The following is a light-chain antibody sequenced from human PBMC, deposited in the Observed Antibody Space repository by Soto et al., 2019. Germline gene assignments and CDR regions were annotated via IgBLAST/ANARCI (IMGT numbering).Light chain of an antibody. J-gene: IGKJ2*01. V-gene: IGKV3-15*01. CDR3: QQYNNWPPP. CDR2: GAS. Sequence: EIVMTQSPATLSVSPGERATLSCRASQSVSSNLVWYQQKPGQAPRLLIYGASTRATGIPARFSGSGSVTDFTLTISSLQSDDFALYYCQQYNNWPPPFGQGPKLQIK. CDR1: QSVSSN.